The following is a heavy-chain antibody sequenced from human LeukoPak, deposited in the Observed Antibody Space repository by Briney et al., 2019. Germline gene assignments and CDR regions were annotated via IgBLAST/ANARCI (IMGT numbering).Heavy chain of an antibody. Sequence: GGSLRLSCAASGFTFSSYWMHWVRQAPGKGLVRVSRINSDGSSTSYADSVKGRFTISRDNAKNTLYLQMNSLRAEDTAVYYCARDRLLWFGEFELFDYWGQGTLVTVSS. J-gene: IGHJ4*02. CDR3: ARDRLLWFGEFELFDY. CDR1: GFTFSSYW. CDR2: INSDGSST. D-gene: IGHD3-10*01. V-gene: IGHV3-74*01.